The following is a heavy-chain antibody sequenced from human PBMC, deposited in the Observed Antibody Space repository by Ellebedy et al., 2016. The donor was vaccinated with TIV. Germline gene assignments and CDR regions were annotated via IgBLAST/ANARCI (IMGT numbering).Heavy chain of an antibody. D-gene: IGHD5-24*01. CDR3: ARVMFSYRETYNFDY. V-gene: IGHV1-2*04. Sequence: ASVKVSXKASGYTFTSYYMHWVRQAPGQRLEWMGWINPNSGGRNYAQKFQGWVSMTRDTSINTAYLEVRRLTSDDTAVYFCARVMFSYRETYNFDYWGQGTLVTVSS. CDR2: INPNSGGR. CDR1: GYTFTSYY. J-gene: IGHJ4*02.